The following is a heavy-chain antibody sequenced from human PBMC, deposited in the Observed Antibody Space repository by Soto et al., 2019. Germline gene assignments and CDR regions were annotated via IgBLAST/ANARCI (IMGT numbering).Heavy chain of an antibody. Sequence: GGSLRLSCAASGFTFSSYGMHWVRQAPGKGLEWVAVIWYDGSNKYYADSVKGRFTISRDNSKNTLYLQMNSLRAEDTAVYYCARRILTGYFPNPDDAFDIWGQGTMVTVSS. J-gene: IGHJ3*02. CDR2: IWYDGSNK. V-gene: IGHV3-33*01. CDR3: ARRILTGYFPNPDDAFDI. CDR1: GFTFSSYG. D-gene: IGHD3-9*01.